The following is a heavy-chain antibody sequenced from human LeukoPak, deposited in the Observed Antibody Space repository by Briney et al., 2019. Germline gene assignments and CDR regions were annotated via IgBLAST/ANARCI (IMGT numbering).Heavy chain of an antibody. CDR3: ARDRYTVATIGLGDYMDV. CDR2: ISAYNGNT. D-gene: IGHD5-12*01. Sequence: ASVKVSCKASGYTFTSYGISWVRQAPGQGLEWMGWISAYNGNTNYAQKLQGRVTMTTDTSTSTAYMELRSLRSDDTAVYYCARDRYTVATIGLGDYMDVWGKGTTVTISS. CDR1: GYTFTSYG. J-gene: IGHJ6*03. V-gene: IGHV1-18*01.